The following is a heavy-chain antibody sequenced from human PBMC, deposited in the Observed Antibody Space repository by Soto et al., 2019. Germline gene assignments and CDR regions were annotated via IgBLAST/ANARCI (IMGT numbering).Heavy chain of an antibody. J-gene: IGHJ5*02. CDR1: GYTFTSYD. Sequence: QVQLVQSGAEVKKPGASVRVSCKASGYTFTSYDINWVRQATGQGLEWMGWMNPNSGNTGYAQKFQGRVTMTRNTSISTAYMELSSLRSEDTAVYYCARGVGGLYAHSSSWPIDPWGQGTLVTVSS. V-gene: IGHV1-8*01. CDR2: MNPNSGNT. CDR3: ARGVGGLYAHSSSWPIDP. D-gene: IGHD6-13*01.